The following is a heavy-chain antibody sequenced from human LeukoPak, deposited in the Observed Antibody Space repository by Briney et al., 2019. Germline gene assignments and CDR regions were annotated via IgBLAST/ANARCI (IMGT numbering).Heavy chain of an antibody. J-gene: IGHJ6*03. CDR3: ARVMDVVVPAAKVKGVYYYMDV. Sequence: GGSLRLSCAASGFTFSSYWMSWVRQAPGKGLEWAANIKQDGSEKYYVDSVKGRFTISRDNAKNSLYLQMNSLRAEDTAVYYCARVMDVVVPAAKVKGVYYYMDVWGKGTTVTVSS. CDR1: GFTFSSYW. V-gene: IGHV3-7*01. CDR2: IKQDGSEK. D-gene: IGHD2-2*01.